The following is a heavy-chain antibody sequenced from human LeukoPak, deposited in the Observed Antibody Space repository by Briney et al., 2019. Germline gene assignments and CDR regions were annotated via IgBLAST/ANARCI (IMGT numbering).Heavy chain of an antibody. D-gene: IGHD3-22*01. CDR1: GGSISGYY. CDR3: AREGTYYDSSGPEPYDAFDI. Sequence: SETLSLTCSVSGGSISGYYWSWIRQPPGKGLEWIGYIYYTGTTNYDPSLESRVTISVDTSKNQFSLRLSSVTAADTAVYYCAREGTYYDSSGPEPYDAFDIWGQGTMVTVSS. J-gene: IGHJ3*02. CDR2: IYYTGTT. V-gene: IGHV4-59*12.